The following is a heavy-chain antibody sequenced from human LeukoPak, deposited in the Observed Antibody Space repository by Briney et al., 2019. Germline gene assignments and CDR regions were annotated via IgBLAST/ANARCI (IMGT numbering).Heavy chain of an antibody. J-gene: IGHJ6*03. CDR2: IIPIFGTA. V-gene: IGHV1-69*13. Sequence: SVKVSCKASGGTFSSYAISWVRQAPGQGLEWMGGIIPIFGTANYAQKFQGRVTITADESTSTAYMELSSLRSEDTAVYYCARPRSDLEWPMGDYYYYYCMDVWGKGTTVTVSS. CDR3: ARPRSDLEWPMGDYYYYYCMDV. CDR1: GGTFSSYA. D-gene: IGHD3-3*01.